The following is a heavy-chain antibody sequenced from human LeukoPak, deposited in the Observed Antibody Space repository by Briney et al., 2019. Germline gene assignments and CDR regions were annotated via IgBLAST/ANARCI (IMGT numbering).Heavy chain of an antibody. D-gene: IGHD2-2*01. J-gene: IGHJ6*03. CDR1: GGTFINYA. V-gene: IGHV1-69*05. CDR3: GMPSPRYYYYYTDV. Sequence: SVKVSCKASGGTFINYAINWVRQAPGHGLEWMGRIVPIFGTTHHAQEFQGRFTIITDESTSTAYMVLSSPRSTDPAVYYWGMPSPRYYYYYTDVWGKGTTVLVSS. CDR2: IVPIFGTT.